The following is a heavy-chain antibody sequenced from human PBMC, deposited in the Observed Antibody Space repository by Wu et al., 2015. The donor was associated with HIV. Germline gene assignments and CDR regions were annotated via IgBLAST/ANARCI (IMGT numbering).Heavy chain of an antibody. J-gene: IGHJ4*02. CDR2: INPSGGST. CDR3: TSSFQCRNWYYHFDY. V-gene: IGHV1-46*01. D-gene: IGHD2/OR15-2a*01. Sequence: QVQLVQSGAEVRKPGASVKISCKASGYIFITYYMHWVRQAPGQGLEWMGMINPSGGSTKYAEKFQGRVTMTSDPSTTTVYMDLSNLRAEDTALYFCTSSFQCRNWYYHFDYWGQGTLVTVSS. CDR1: GYIFITYY.